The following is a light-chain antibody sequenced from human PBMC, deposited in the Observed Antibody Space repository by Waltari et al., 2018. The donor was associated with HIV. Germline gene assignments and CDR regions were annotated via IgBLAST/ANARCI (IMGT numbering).Light chain of an antibody. V-gene: IGLV1-47*01. J-gene: IGLJ3*02. CDR2: RND. CDR1: ISNLGGNF. Sequence: QSVVTQPPSASGTPGQNISISCSGDISNLGGNFVYWYQQRPGTAPRLLIYRNDQRPSGVPDRFSGSKSATSASLAISGLRSEDEADYHCSTWDNSLSHWVFGGGTKVTGL. CDR3: STWDNSLSHWV.